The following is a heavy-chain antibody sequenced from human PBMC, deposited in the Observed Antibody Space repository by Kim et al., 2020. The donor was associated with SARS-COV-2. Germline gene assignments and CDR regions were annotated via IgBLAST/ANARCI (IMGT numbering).Heavy chain of an antibody. CDR3: ARVEAARRGFDY. V-gene: IGHV3-21*01. CDR1: GFTFSSYS. J-gene: IGHJ4*02. Sequence: GGSLRLSCAASGFTFSSYSMNWVRQAPGKGLEWVSSISSSSSYIYYADSVKGRFTISRDNAKNSLYLQMNSLRAEDTAVYYCARVEAARRGFDYWGQGTLVTVSS. D-gene: IGHD6-6*01. CDR2: ISSSSSYI.